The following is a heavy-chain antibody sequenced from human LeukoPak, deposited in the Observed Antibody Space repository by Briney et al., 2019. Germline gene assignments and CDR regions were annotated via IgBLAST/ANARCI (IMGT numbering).Heavy chain of an antibody. CDR3: ARDRGGSSGFLNAFDI. D-gene: IGHD6-13*01. V-gene: IGHV3-66*01. CDR1: GFTVSSNY. Sequence: PGGSLRLSCAASGFTVSSNYMSWVRQAPGKGLEWVSVIYSGGSTYYADSVKGRFTISRDNSKNTLYLRMNSLRAEDTAVYYCARDRGGSSGFLNAFDIWGPGTMVTVSS. J-gene: IGHJ3*02. CDR2: IYSGGST.